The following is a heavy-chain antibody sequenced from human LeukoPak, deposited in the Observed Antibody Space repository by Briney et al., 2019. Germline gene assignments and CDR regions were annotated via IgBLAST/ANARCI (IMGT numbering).Heavy chain of an antibody. CDR1: GYAFTSYD. CDR2: MNPNSGNT. Sequence: EASVKVYCKASGYAFTSYDINWVRQATGQGLEWMGWMNPNSGNTGYAQKFQGRVTMTRNTSISTAYMELSSLRSEDTAVYYCARTPNCSSTSCYGPYYYYYMDVWGKGTTVTVSS. D-gene: IGHD2-2*01. V-gene: IGHV1-8*01. CDR3: ARTPNCSSTSCYGPYYYYYMDV. J-gene: IGHJ6*03.